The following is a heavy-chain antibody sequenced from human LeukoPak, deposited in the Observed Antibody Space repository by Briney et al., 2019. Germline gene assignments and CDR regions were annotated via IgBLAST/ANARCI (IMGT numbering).Heavy chain of an antibody. D-gene: IGHD3-10*02. Sequence: GGSLRLSCAASGFTFSTYGMNWVRQAPGKGLEWVSAISGSGGSTYYADSVKGRFTISRDNSKNTLYLQMNSLRAEDTAVYYCAELGITMIGGVWGKGTTVTISS. V-gene: IGHV3-23*01. CDR2: ISGSGGST. CDR1: GFTFSTYG. CDR3: AELGITMIGGV. J-gene: IGHJ6*04.